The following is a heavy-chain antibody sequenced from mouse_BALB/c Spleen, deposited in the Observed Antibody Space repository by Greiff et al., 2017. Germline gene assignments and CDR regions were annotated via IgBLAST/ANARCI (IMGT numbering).Heavy chain of an antibody. CDR3: ASLIYYDYDLFAY. D-gene: IGHD2-4*01. CDR1: GFTFSSYG. V-gene: IGHV5-6*01. Sequence: EVMLVESGGDLVKPGGSLKLSCAASGFTFSSYGMSWVRQTPDKRLEWVATISSGGSYTYYPDSVKGRFTISRDNAKNTLYLQMSSLKSEDTAMYYCASLIYYDYDLFAYWGQGTLGTVSA. CDR2: ISSGGSYT. J-gene: IGHJ3*01.